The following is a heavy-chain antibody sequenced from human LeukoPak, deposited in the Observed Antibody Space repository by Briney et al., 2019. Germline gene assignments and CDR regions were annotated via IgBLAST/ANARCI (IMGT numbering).Heavy chain of an antibody. CDR1: GYTFTSHY. J-gene: IGHJ3*02. V-gene: IGHV1-46*01. CDR2: INPSGSST. Sequence: ASVKVSCEASGYTFTSHYMHWVRQAPGQGLEWMGLINPSGSSTLYAQKFQGRVTMTRDMSTSTAYMELRSLRSDDTAVYYCARDYRQYYDILTDDAFDIWGQGTMVTVSS. D-gene: IGHD3-9*01. CDR3: ARDYRQYYDILTDDAFDI.